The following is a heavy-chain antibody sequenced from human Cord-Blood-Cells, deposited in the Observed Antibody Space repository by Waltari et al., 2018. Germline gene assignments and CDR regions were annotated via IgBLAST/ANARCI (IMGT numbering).Heavy chain of an antibody. J-gene: IGHJ4*02. CDR2: INPNSGGT. Sequence: VRQAPGQGLEWMGWINPNSGGTNYAQKFQGWVTMTRDTSISTAYMELSRLRSDDTAVYYCARGHERGYFDYWGQGTLVTVSS. V-gene: IGHV1-2*04. CDR3: ARGHERGYFDY.